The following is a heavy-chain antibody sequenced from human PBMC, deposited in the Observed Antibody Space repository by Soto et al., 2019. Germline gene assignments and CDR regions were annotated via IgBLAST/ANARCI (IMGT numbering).Heavy chain of an antibody. D-gene: IGHD2-15*01. CDR3: AKDRGKHCSGGSCYLFHY. Sequence: QVHLVESGGGVAQPGRSLRLSCEASGFTVTDYVMHWVRQAPGKGLEWVAKISYDGNYKYYADSVKGRFTISRDNSKNTLDLQMNSLRAEDTALYYCAKDRGKHCSGGSCYLFHYWGQGIMVTVSS. V-gene: IGHV3-30*18. CDR1: GFTVTDYV. J-gene: IGHJ4*02. CDR2: ISYDGNYK.